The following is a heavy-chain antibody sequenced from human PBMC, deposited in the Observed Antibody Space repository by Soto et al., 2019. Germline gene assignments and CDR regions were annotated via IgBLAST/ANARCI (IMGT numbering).Heavy chain of an antibody. V-gene: IGHV4-30-4*01. Sequence: SETLSLTCSVTGDSISNLDYFWAWIRQPPGQALEYIGYIYKSATTYYNPSFESRVAISVDTSKSQFSLNVTSVTAADTAVYFCARGRYCLTGRCFPNWFDSWGQGALVTVSS. CDR1: GDSISNLDYF. D-gene: IGHD7-27*01. CDR2: IYKSATT. CDR3: ARGRYCLTGRCFPNWFDS. J-gene: IGHJ5*01.